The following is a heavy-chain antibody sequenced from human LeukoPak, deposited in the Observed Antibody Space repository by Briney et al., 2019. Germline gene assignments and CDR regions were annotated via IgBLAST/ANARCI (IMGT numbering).Heavy chain of an antibody. CDR1: GFNFSNYA. V-gene: IGHV3-9*03. Sequence: PGGSLRLSCAASGFNFSNYAIHWVRQAPGKGLEWVSGISWNSGSIGYADSVKGRFTISRDNAKNSLYLQMNSLRAEDMALYYCAKGASTRLVYYFDYWGQGTLVTVSS. J-gene: IGHJ4*02. CDR3: AKGASTRLVYYFDY. CDR2: ISWNSGSI. D-gene: IGHD2-2*01.